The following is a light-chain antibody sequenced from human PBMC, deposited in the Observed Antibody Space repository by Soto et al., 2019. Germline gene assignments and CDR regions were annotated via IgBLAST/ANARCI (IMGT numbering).Light chain of an antibody. CDR2: EAS. V-gene: IGKV1-27*01. Sequence: DIQMTQSPSSLSASVGDRVTITCRASQGIRHDLAWYQQKPGKVPKLLIYEASNLQSGVPSRFRGGGSGTEFTLTISSLQHEDVETYYCQNFDSAPQTLGQGTKVDIK. CDR1: QGIRHD. J-gene: IGKJ1*01. CDR3: QNFDSAPQT.